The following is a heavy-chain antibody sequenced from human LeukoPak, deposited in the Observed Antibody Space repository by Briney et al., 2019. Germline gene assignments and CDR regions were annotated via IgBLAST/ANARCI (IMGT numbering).Heavy chain of an antibody. J-gene: IGHJ5*02. Sequence: PSETLSLTCTVSGGSISSHYWSWIRQPPGKGLEWIGYIYYSGTTNYNPSLKSRVTISVDTSKNQFSLKVSSVTAADTAVYYCARGPGYCSSTSCYTWFDPWGQGTLVTVSS. CDR3: ARGPGYCSSTSCYTWFDP. CDR1: GGSISSHY. V-gene: IGHV4-59*11. CDR2: IYYSGTT. D-gene: IGHD2-2*02.